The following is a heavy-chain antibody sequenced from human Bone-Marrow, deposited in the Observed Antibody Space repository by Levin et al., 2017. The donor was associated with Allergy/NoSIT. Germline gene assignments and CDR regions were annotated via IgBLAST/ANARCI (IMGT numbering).Heavy chain of an antibody. V-gene: IGHV3-21*06. J-gene: IGHJ4*02. Sequence: SCAASGFKFSSYSMNWVRQAPGKGLEWVSSISRDGTHIYHADSVQGRFTISRDDARNSLYLHMDSLRVEDTAVYFCARGCFLVVRRTPGVFDYWGQGTPVSVSS. D-gene: IGHD2-15*01. CDR1: GFKFSSYS. CDR2: ISRDGTHI. CDR3: ARGCFLVVRRTPGVFDY.